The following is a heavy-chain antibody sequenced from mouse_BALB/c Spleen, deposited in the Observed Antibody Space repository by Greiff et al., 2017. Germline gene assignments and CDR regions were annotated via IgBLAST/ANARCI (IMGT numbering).Heavy chain of an antibody. CDR1: RYTFTSYV. Sequence: VQLQQSGPELVKPGASVKMSCKASRYTFTSYVMHWVKQKPGQGLEWIGYINPYNDGTKYNEKFKGKATLTSDKSSSTAYMELSSLTSEDSAVYYCARSASWTDFDYWGQGTTLTVSS. V-gene: IGHV1-14*01. J-gene: IGHJ2*01. CDR3: ARSASWTDFDY. CDR2: INPYNDGT.